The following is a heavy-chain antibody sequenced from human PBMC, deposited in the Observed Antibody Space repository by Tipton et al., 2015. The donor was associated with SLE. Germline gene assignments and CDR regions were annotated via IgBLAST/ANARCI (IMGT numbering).Heavy chain of an antibody. J-gene: IGHJ1*01. CDR2: ISTTGGT. CDR3: ARGVDGSDV. Sequence: TLSLTCTVSGASLRSGDYFWSWIRQSAGKGLEWIGRISTTGGTHYNPSLQSRVSMSVDTSNSQFSLRLRSLTAADTAIYYCARGVDGSDVWGQGTLVTVSS. CDR1: GASLRSGDYF. D-gene: IGHD5-24*01. V-gene: IGHV4-61*02.